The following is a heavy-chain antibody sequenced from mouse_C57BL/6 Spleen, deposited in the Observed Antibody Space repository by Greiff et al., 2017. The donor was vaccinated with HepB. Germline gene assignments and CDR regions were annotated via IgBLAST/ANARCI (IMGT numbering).Heavy chain of an antibody. V-gene: IGHV1-82*01. J-gene: IGHJ3*01. CDR2: IYPGDGDT. Sequence: QVQLKESGPELVKPGASVKISCKASGYAFSSSWMNWVKQRPGKGLEWIGRIYPGDGDTNYNGKFKGKATLTADKSSSTAYMQLSSLTSEDSAVYFCARSHYGNSFAYWGQGTLVTVSA. CDR1: GYAFSSSW. CDR3: ARSHYGNSFAY. D-gene: IGHD2-1*01.